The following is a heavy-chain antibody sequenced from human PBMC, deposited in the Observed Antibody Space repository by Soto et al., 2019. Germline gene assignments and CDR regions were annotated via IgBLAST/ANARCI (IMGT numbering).Heavy chain of an antibody. D-gene: IGHD6-19*01. V-gene: IGHV4-39*01. J-gene: IGHJ6*02. CDR1: CGSISSSSYY. CDR3: ARLGIAVAHGMDV. Sequence: SETLSLTCTVSCGSISSSSYYWGWIRQPPGKGLEWIGSIYYSGSTYYNPSLKSRVTISVDTSKNQFSLKLSSVTAADTAVYYCARLGIAVAHGMDVWGQGTTVTVSS. CDR2: IYYSGST.